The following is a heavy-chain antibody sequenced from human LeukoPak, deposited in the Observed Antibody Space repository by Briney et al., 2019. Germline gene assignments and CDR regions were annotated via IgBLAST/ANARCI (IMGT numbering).Heavy chain of an antibody. J-gene: IGHJ6*03. CDR2: INHSGNT. CDR3: SRRVKVNYVGLFGEDNYYYYMDA. Sequence: KSSETLSLTCAVYGESFSDYYWSWIRQSPGKGLEWIGEINHSGNTNYNPSLESQVTMSVDTSKNQFSLKLSSVTAADTAVYYCSRRVKVNYVGLFGEDNYYYYMDAWAKGTTVTVS. V-gene: IGHV4-34*01. CDR1: GESFSDYY. D-gene: IGHD3-10*01.